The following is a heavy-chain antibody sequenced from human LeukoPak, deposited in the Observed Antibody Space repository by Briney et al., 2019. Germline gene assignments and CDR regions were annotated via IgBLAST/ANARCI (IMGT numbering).Heavy chain of an antibody. J-gene: IGHJ6*02. V-gene: IGHV1-69*04. CDR1: GGTFSSYA. Sequence: SVKVSCKASGGTFSSYAISWVRQAPGQGLEWMGRIIPILGIANYAQKFQGRVTITADKSTSTAYMELSSLRSEDTAVYYCARAQSSSWDYYYYGMDVWGQGTTVTVSS. CDR2: IIPILGIA. D-gene: IGHD6-13*01. CDR3: ARAQSSSWDYYYYGMDV.